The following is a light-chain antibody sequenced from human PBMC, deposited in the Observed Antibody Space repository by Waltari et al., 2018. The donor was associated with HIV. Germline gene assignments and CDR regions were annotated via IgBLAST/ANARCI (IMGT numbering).Light chain of an antibody. Sequence: QSVLTQPPSASGTPGQRVTISCSGSSSNIGSNYVYWYQQLPGTAPKLLILRNNQRPSGVPDRFSGSKSGTSASLAISGLRSEDEADYYCAAWDGRRGVFGTGTKVTV. CDR2: RNN. J-gene: IGLJ1*01. V-gene: IGLV1-47*01. CDR1: SSNIGSNY. CDR3: AAWDGRRGV.